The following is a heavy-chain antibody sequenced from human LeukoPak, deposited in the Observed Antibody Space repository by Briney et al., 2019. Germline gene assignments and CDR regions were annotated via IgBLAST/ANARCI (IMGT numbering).Heavy chain of an antibody. CDR2: IYYSGDT. CDR1: GDSISRFF. CDR3: ARGGITDSFDI. V-gene: IGHV4-59*01. D-gene: IGHD1-14*01. J-gene: IGHJ3*02. Sequence: SGTLSLTCTVSGDSISRFFWTWIRQPPGKGLEWIGYIYYSGDTNYNPSLKSRVTMSMDKSENQFSLRLTSVTAADTAVYYCARGGITDSFDIWGQGTLVTVTS.